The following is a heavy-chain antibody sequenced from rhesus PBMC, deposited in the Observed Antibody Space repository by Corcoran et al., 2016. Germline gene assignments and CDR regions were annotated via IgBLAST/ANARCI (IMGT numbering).Heavy chain of an antibody. CDR3: ARLGSSGWDWYFDL. CDR2: TFGSSGST. Sequence: QVQLQESGPGLVKPSETLSFTCAVSGGSISSNHRSWIRQPPGTGLVWIGYTFGSSGSTYYNPSLKSRVTISTDASKNQFSLKLSSVTAADTAVYYCARLGSSGWDWYFDLWGPGTPITISS. CDR1: GGSISSNH. D-gene: IGHD6-31*01. V-gene: IGHV4-165*01. J-gene: IGHJ2*01.